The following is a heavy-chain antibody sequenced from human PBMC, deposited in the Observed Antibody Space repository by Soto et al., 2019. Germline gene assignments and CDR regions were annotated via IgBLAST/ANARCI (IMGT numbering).Heavy chain of an antibody. J-gene: IGHJ4*02. CDR1: GFTFGSYW. CDR2: IKPDGSAT. CDR3: AKDRGDYYDSSGYRY. V-gene: IGHV3-7*01. D-gene: IGHD3-22*01. Sequence: EVQLVESGGGLVQPGGSLRLSCAVSGFTFGSYWMNWVRLIPGKGLEWVAYIKPDGSATYYVDSVKGRFTISRDNSKNTLYLQMNSLRAEDTAVYYCAKDRGDYYDSSGYRYWGQGTLVTVSS.